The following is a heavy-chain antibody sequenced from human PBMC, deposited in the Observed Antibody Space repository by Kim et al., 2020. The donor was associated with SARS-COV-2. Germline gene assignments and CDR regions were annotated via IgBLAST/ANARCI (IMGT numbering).Heavy chain of an antibody. J-gene: IGHJ6*02. V-gene: IGHV4-59*13. CDR1: GGSISSYY. CDR2: IYYSGST. D-gene: IGHD3-22*01. CDR3: ARANYYDSSGYWGYYYYGMDV. Sequence: SETLSLTCTVSGGSISSYYWSWIRQPPGKGLEWIGYIYYSGSTNYNPSLKSRVTISVDTSKNQFSLMLSSVTAADTAVYYCARANYYDSSGYWGYYYYGMDVWGQGTTVTVSS.